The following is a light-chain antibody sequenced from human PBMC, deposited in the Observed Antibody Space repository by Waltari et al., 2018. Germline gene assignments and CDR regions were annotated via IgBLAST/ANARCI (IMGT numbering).Light chain of an antibody. CDR1: QSVYSNY. V-gene: IGKV3-20*01. CDR2: GAS. Sequence: EIVLTQSPCTLSLSPGERATLSCRASQSVYSNYLAWYQQKVGQAPRLVIFGASRRAAGIPDRFSGSGSGTDFTLTIDRLESEDSAVYYCQQCGSSPPYAFGQGTKLEIK. J-gene: IGKJ2*01. CDR3: QQCGSSPPYA.